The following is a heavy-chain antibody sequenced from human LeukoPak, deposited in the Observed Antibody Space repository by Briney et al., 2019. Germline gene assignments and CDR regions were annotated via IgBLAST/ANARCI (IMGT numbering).Heavy chain of an antibody. D-gene: IGHD2-2*01. J-gene: IGHJ6*04. CDR2: IKQDGSEK. Sequence: PGGSLGLSCAASGFTFSSYWMSWVRQAPGKGLEWVANIKQDGSEKYYVDSVKGRFTISRDNAKNSLYLQMNSLRAEDTAVYYCAREDIVVVPAAMDVWGKGTTVTVSS. CDR1: GFTFSSYW. V-gene: IGHV3-7*03. CDR3: AREDIVVVPAAMDV.